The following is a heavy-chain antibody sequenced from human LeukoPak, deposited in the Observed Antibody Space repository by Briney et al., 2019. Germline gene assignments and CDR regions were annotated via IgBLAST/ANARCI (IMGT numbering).Heavy chain of an antibody. CDR2: INPNSGGT. V-gene: IGHV1-2*02. J-gene: IGHJ5*02. Sequence: GASVKVSCKASGYTFTGYYMHWVRRAPGQGLEWMGWINPNSGGTNYAQKFQGRVTMTRDTSISTAYMELSRLRSDDTAVYYCAREGYCSSTSCYGWFDPWGQGTLVTVSS. CDR3: AREGYCSSTSCYGWFDP. CDR1: GYTFTGYY. D-gene: IGHD2-2*01.